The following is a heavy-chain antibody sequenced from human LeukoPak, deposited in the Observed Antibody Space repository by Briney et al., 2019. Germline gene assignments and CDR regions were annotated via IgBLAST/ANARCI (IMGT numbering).Heavy chain of an antibody. CDR1: GFTFNSFA. D-gene: IGHD5-24*01. J-gene: IGHJ4*02. V-gene: IGHV3-30*04. CDR3: ARVGGGTSAGYNFHY. Sequence: PGGSLRLSCAASGFTFNSFAMHWVRQAPGKGLEWVAVISYDGRIKYNADSVKGRFTISRDNSKNTLYLQMNSLRAEDTAVYYCARVGGGTSAGYNFHYWGQGTLVTVSS. CDR2: ISYDGRIK.